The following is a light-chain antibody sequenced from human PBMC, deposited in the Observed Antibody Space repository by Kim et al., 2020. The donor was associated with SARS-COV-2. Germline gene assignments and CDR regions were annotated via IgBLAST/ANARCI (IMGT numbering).Light chain of an antibody. CDR2: GAS. Sequence: SPGDRAPLPCRASQGVSSNLAWFQQKPGQAPRLLIYGASTRATGIPARFSGTGSGTEFTLTISSLQSEDFAVYYCQQYNNWPPVTFGQGTRLEIK. J-gene: IGKJ5*01. CDR1: QGVSSN. CDR3: QQYNNWPPVT. V-gene: IGKV3-15*01.